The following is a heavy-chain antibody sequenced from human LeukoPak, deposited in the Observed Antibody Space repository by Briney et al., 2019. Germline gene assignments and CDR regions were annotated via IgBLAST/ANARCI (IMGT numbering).Heavy chain of an antibody. Sequence: PGGSLRLSCAASGFTFSTYWMNWVRQAPGKGLMWVSRIKSDGGTNYADSVKGRFTISRDNAKKTVSLQMNSLRPEDTGVYYCARAPSEIGGYYPEYFRHWGQGTLVTVSS. CDR2: IKSDGGT. CDR3: ARAPSEIGGYYPEYFRH. CDR1: GFTFSTYW. V-gene: IGHV3-74*01. J-gene: IGHJ1*01. D-gene: IGHD3-22*01.